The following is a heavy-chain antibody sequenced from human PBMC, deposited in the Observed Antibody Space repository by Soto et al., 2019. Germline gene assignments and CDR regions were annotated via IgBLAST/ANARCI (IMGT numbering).Heavy chain of an antibody. CDR3: ARGVSYGLINYYYGMDV. CDR2: IYYSGST. J-gene: IGHJ6*02. D-gene: IGHD5-18*01. V-gene: IGHV4-39*01. Sequence: SETLSLTCTVSGGSISSSSYYWGWIRQPPGKGLEWIGSIYYSGSTYYNPSLKSRVTISVDTSKNQFSLKLSSVTAADTAVYYCARGVSYGLINYYYGMDVWGQGTTVTVSS. CDR1: GGSISSSSYY.